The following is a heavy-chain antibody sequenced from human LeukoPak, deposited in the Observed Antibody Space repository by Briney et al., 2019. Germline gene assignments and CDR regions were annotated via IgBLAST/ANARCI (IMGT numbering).Heavy chain of an antibody. V-gene: IGHV3-23*01. D-gene: IGHD6-19*01. J-gene: IGHJ4*02. CDR1: GFTFSSYA. CDR3: AKSQQWLRGFFDY. CDR2: ISGSGGST. Sequence: SGGSLRLSCAASGFTFSSYAMSWVRQAPGKGLEWVSAISGSGGSTYYADSVKGRFTISRDNSRNTLYLQMNSLRAEDTAVYYCAKSQQWLRGFFDYWGQGTLVTVSS.